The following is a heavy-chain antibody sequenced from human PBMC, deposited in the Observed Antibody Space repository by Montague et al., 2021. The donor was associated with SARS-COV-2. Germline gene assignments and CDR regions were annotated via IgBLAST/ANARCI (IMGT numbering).Heavy chain of an antibody. CDR1: GFTFDDYA. CDR2: ISWKSGSI. V-gene: IGHV3-9*01. D-gene: IGHD3-22*01. J-gene: IGHJ3*02. Sequence: SPRLSCAASGFTFDDYAMHWVRQAPGKGLEWVSGISWKSGSIAYADSVKGRFTISRDNAKNSLYLQMNSLRAEDTALYYCAKVMREDYYDSSGSPDAFDIWGQGTMVTVSS. CDR3: AKVMREDYYDSSGSPDAFDI.